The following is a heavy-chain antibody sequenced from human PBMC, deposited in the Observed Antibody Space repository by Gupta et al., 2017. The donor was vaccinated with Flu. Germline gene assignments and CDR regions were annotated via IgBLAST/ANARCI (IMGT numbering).Heavy chain of an antibody. CDR1: GYTYYRSY. J-gene: IGHJ4*02. V-gene: IGHV1-2*06. CDR2: SNPNSGVT. CDR3: AREGEYPTLGSFDY. Sequence: QVQLVQSGAEVKKPVASVKFSCKASGYTYYRSYLHDVRQTPGQGLEVMGRSNPNSGVTKFPLNCQGRVSMTRDMSTSTFYMELSSLRSDDTAVYYCAREGEYPTLGSFDYWGQGTLVTVSS. D-gene: IGHD3-10*01.